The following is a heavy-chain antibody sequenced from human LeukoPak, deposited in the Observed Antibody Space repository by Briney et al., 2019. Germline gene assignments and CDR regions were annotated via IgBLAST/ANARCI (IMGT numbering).Heavy chain of an antibody. CDR1: GFAFISYS. D-gene: IGHD3-22*01. CDR2: ISYDGSNK. CDR3: ARPYYYDSSGYYLDF. J-gene: IGHJ4*02. Sequence: SGGSLRLSCAASGFAFISYSMHWVRQAPGKGLEWVAVISYDGSNKYYADSVKGRLTISRDDSKNTLYLQMNSLRAEDTAVYYCARPYYYDSSGYYLDFWGQGTLVTVSS. V-gene: IGHV3-30*01.